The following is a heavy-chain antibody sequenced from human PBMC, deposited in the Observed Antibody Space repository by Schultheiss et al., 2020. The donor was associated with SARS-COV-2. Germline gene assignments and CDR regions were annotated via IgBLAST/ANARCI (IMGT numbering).Heavy chain of an antibody. CDR2: MSGSGGNT. CDR3: ARIINPTYYYGMDV. V-gene: IGHV3-66*01. CDR1: GFTVSSNY. Sequence: GESLKISCAASGFTVSSNYMSWVRQAPGKGLEWVSAMSGSGGNTYYADSVKGRFTISRDNSKNTLYLQMNSLRAEDTAVYYCARIINPTYYYGMDVWGQGTTVTVSS. D-gene: IGHD2/OR15-2a*01. J-gene: IGHJ6*02.